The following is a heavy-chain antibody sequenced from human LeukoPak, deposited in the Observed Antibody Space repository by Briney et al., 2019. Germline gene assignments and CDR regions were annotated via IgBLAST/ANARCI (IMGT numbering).Heavy chain of an antibody. V-gene: IGHV3-53*01. CDR3: ARGVEPLAANTLAY. J-gene: IGHJ4*02. CDR2: LYSDGNT. Sequence: PGGSLTLSCAASGFTVITNDMTWVRQAPGKGLEWVAYLYSDGNTKYADSLQGRFTISRDNSKNTLYLEMNSLSPDDTAVYYCARGVEPLAANTLAYWGQGTLVTVSS. CDR1: GFTVITND. D-gene: IGHD1-14*01.